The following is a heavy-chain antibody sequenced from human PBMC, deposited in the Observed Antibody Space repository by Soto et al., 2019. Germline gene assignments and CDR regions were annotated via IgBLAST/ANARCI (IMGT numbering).Heavy chain of an antibody. V-gene: IGHV1-2*04. CDR3: ARDRYTNSLGYGMDV. Sequence: QVRLVQSGAEVKKPGASVKVSCKASGYTFTAHYMHWFRQAPGQGLEWMGYINPSSGNIHYAQKFQGWVTMTRDTSINTAYMEFSRLRSDDTAVYYCARDRYTNSLGYGMDVWGQGTTVTVSS. J-gene: IGHJ6*02. CDR2: INPSSGNI. CDR1: GYTFTAHY. D-gene: IGHD2-2*02.